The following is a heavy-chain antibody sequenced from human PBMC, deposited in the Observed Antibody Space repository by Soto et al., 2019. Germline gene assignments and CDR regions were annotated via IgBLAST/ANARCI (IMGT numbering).Heavy chain of an antibody. CDR2: ISWDGGST. Sequence: EVQLVESGGVVVQPGGSLRLSCAASGFTFDDYTMHWVRQAPGKGLEWVSLISWDGGSTYYADSVKGRFTISRDNSKNSLYLQMNSLRTEDNALYYCAKDIGTASLYYYGMDVWGQGTTVTVSS. D-gene: IGHD1-7*01. CDR3: AKDIGTASLYYYGMDV. V-gene: IGHV3-43*01. CDR1: GFTFDDYT. J-gene: IGHJ6*02.